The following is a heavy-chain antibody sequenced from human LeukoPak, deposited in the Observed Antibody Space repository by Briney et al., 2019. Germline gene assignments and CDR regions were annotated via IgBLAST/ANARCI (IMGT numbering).Heavy chain of an antibody. CDR3: ARDHDYGDYGAAMDV. D-gene: IGHD4-17*01. J-gene: IGHJ6*02. V-gene: IGHV3-30-3*01. CDR1: GFTFSSYA. CDR2: ISYDGSNK. Sequence: GRSLRLSCAASGFTFSSYAMHWVRQAPGKGLEWVAVISYDGSNKYYADSVKGRFTISRDNSKNTLYLQMNSLRAEDTAVYYCARDHDYGDYGAAMDVWGQGTTVTVSS.